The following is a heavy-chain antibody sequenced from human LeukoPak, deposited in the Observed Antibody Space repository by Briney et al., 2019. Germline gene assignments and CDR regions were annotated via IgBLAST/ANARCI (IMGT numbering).Heavy chain of an antibody. CDR2: ISGYNGNT. Sequence: ASVKVSCKASGYTFTSYGISWVRQAPGQGLEWMGWISGYNGNTNYAQKLQGRVTMTTETSTSIAYMELRSLRSDDTAVYYCARDLGRRCSGGRCYYYYNYMDVWGKGTTVTISS. D-gene: IGHD2-15*01. V-gene: IGHV1-18*01. CDR1: GYTFTSYG. CDR3: ARDLGRRCSGGRCYYYYNYMDV. J-gene: IGHJ6*03.